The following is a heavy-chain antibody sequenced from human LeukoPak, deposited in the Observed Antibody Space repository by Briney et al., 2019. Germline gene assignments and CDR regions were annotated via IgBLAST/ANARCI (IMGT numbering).Heavy chain of an antibody. CDR2: ISYDGSNK. Sequence: PGGSLRLSCAASGFTFSNYGMHWVRQAPGKGLEWVAVISYDGSNKYYADSVKGRFTISRDNSKNTLYLQMNSLRAEDTAVYYCAKEWYGDYDALHYFDYWCQGTLVTVSS. CDR1: GFTFSNYG. D-gene: IGHD4-17*01. CDR3: AKEWYGDYDALHYFDY. J-gene: IGHJ4*02. V-gene: IGHV3-30*18.